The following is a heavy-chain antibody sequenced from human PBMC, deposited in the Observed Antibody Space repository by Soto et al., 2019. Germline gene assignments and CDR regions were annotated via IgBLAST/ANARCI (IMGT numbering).Heavy chain of an antibody. CDR1: GFSLSNARMG. CDR2: IFSNDEK. CDR3: ARAGEEYDFWSGYRNWFDP. D-gene: IGHD3-3*01. J-gene: IGHJ5*02. V-gene: IGHV2-26*01. Sequence: QVTLKESGPVLVKPTETLTLTCTVSGFSLSNARMGVSWIRQPPGKALEWLAHIFSNDEKSYSTCLKSRLTIANDTYKSQVVITMTNMDPVDTATYYCARAGEEYDFWSGYRNWFDPWGQGTLVTVSS.